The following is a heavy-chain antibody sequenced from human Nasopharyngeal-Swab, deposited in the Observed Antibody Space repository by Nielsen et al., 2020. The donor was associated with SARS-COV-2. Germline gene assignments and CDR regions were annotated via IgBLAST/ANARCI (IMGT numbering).Heavy chain of an antibody. D-gene: IGHD6-6*01. CDR3: ARVSREIEYSSSLYYYYYYMDV. Sequence: WVRQAPGQGLEWMGWISAYNGNTNHAQKLQGRVTMTTDTSTSTAYMELRSLRSDDTAVYYCARVSREIEYSSSLYYYYYYMDVWGKGTTVTVSS. V-gene: IGHV1-18*01. J-gene: IGHJ6*03. CDR2: ISAYNGNT.